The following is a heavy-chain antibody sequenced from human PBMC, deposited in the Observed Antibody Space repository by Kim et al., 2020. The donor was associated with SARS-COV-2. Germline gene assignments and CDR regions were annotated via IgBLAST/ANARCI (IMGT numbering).Heavy chain of an antibody. Sequence: AQKFQGRVTITADKATSTAYMELSSLRSEDTAVYYCARDGGSSGIDAFDIWGQGTMVTVSS. D-gene: IGHD6-13*01. J-gene: IGHJ3*02. CDR3: ARDGGSSGIDAFDI. V-gene: IGHV1-69*04.